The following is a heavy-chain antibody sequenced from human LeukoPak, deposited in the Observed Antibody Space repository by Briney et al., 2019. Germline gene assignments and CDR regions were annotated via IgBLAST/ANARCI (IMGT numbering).Heavy chain of an antibody. V-gene: IGHV3-23*01. CDR3: AKDQGYYYGYYLDY. J-gene: IGHJ4*02. CDR1: GFTFSSYS. CDR2: ISGSGGST. Sequence: GGSLRLSCAASGFTFSSYSMNWVRQAPGKGLEWVSAISGSGGSTYYADSVKGRFTISRDNSKNTLYLQMNSLRAEDTAVYYCAKDQGYYYGYYLDYWGQGTLVTVSS. D-gene: IGHD3-10*01.